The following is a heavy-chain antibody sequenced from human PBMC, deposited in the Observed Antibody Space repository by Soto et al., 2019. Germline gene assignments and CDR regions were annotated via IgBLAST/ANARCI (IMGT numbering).Heavy chain of an antibody. CDR3: ARGRWRIQLPTNWFDP. CDR2: INHSGST. V-gene: IGHV4-34*01. J-gene: IGHJ5*01. Sequence: GKGLEWIGEINHSGSTNYNQPLKCRVTISVDTSKNQFSLKLSSVTAADTAVYYSARGRWRIQLPTNWFDPWGQGTLVTV. D-gene: IGHD5-18*01.